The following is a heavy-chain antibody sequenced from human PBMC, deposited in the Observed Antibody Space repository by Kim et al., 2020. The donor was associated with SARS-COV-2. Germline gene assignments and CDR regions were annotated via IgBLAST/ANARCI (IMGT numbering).Heavy chain of an antibody. CDR3: AKDMRSSWSGYIPPYYYYGMDV. D-gene: IGHD3-3*01. J-gene: IGHJ6*02. CDR1: GFTFDDYA. Sequence: LSLTCAASGFTFDDYAMHWVRQAPGKGLEWVSGISWNSGSIGYADSVKGRFTISRDNAKNSLYLQMNSLRAEDTALYYCAKDMRSSWSGYIPPYYYYGMDVWGQGTTVTVSS. V-gene: IGHV3-9*01. CDR2: ISWNSGSI.